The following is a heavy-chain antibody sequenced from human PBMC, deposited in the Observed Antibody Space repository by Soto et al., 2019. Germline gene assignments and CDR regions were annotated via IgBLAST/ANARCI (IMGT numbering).Heavy chain of an antibody. CDR3: ARGFITMVRGVIMAPYYYYGMDA. D-gene: IGHD3-10*01. J-gene: IGHJ6*02. CDR2: ICYDGSNK. V-gene: IGHV3-33*01. CDR1: GFTFSSYG. Sequence: GSMRLSCAASGFTFSSYGMHWLRQAPGKGLEWVAVICYDGSNKYYADSVKGRFTISRDNSKNTLYLQMNSLRAEDTAVYYCARGFITMVRGVIMAPYYYYGMDAWGQGTTVTVSS.